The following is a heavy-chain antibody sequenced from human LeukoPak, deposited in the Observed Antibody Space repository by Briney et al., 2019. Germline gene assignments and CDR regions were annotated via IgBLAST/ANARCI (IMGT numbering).Heavy chain of an antibody. CDR1: GSTFSSYS. D-gene: IGHD3-10*01. Sequence: GGSLRLSCAASGSTFSSYSMNWVRQAPGKGLEWVSSISSSSYIYYADSVEGRFTISRDNAKNSLYLQMNSLRAEDTAVYYCARDWSGYGSGSYYNPISMDVWGKGTTVTVSS. CDR3: ARDWSGYGSGSYYNPISMDV. CDR2: ISSSSYI. J-gene: IGHJ6*04. V-gene: IGHV3-21*01.